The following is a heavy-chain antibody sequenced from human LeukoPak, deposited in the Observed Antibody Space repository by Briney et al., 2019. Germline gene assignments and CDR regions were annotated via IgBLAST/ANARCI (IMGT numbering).Heavy chain of an antibody. CDR3: AKRYSSSPVGFDI. J-gene: IGHJ3*02. Sequence: GGSLRLSCAASGFTFSSYAMHWVRQAPGKGLEYVSAISSNGGSTYYANSVKGRFTISRDNSKNTLYLQMNSLRAEDTAVYYCAKRYSSSPVGFDIWGQGTMVTVSS. CDR2: ISSNGGST. CDR1: GFTFSSYA. V-gene: IGHV3-64*01. D-gene: IGHD6-6*01.